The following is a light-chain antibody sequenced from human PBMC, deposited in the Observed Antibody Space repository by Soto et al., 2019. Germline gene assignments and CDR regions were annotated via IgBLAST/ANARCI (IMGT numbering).Light chain of an antibody. Sequence: AIRMTQSPSSLSASTGDRVTITCRASQGISSYLAWYQQKPGKAPKLLIYAASTLQSGVPSRFSGSGSGTDFTLTISRLQSEDFATYYCQHYYRYPPTIGKGNKLESK. V-gene: IGKV1-8*01. CDR2: AAS. J-gene: IGKJ2*01. CDR3: QHYYRYPPT. CDR1: QGISSY.